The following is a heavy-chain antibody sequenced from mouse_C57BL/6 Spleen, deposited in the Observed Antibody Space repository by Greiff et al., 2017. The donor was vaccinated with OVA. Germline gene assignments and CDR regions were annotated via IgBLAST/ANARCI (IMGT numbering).Heavy chain of an antibody. CDR2: ISSGGDYI. V-gene: IGHV5-9-1*02. CDR1: GFTFSSYA. Sequence: EVKLMESGEGLVKPGGSLKLSCAASGFTFSSYAMSWVRQTPEKRLEWVAYISSGGDYIYYADTVKGRFTISRDNARNTLYLQMSSLKSEDTAMYYCTRGNSYYYAMDYWGQGTSVTVSS. CDR3: TRGNSYYYAMDY. J-gene: IGHJ4*01.